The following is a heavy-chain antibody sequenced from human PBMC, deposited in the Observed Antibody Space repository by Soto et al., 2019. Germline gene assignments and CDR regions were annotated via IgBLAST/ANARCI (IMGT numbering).Heavy chain of an antibody. D-gene: IGHD5-18*01. V-gene: IGHV1-69*13. Sequence: SVKVSCKASGGTFSSYAISWVRQAPGQGLEWMGGISPIFGTANYAQKFQGRVTITADESTSTAYMELSSLRSEDTAVYYCASSQGTAMAGYYYYGMDVWGQGTTVTVSS. CDR3: ASSQGTAMAGYYYYGMDV. J-gene: IGHJ6*02. CDR2: ISPIFGTA. CDR1: GGTFSSYA.